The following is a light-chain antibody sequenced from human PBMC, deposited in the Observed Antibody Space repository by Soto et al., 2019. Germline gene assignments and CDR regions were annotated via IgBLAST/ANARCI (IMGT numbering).Light chain of an antibody. CDR3: SSYTTVSTYV. J-gene: IGLJ1*01. Sequence: QSALTQPPSVSGSPGQSVTISCTGTSNDVGTYSRVSWYQQTPGTAPKLVIYEVNNRPSGVPDRFSGSKSGNTASLSISGLQAEDEADYYCSSYTTVSTYVFGTGTKVTVL. CDR2: EVN. V-gene: IGLV2-18*02. CDR1: SNDVGTYSR.